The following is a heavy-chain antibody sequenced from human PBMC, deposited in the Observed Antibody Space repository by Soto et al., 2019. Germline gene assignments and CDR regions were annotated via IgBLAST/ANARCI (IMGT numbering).Heavy chain of an antibody. CDR2: IIPEDGKI. CDR1: GGTFSSYA. D-gene: IGHD1-1*01. V-gene: IGHV1-69*10. CDR3: AAGGTRWLQSPLDY. J-gene: IGHJ4*02. Sequence: GASVKVSCKASGGTFSSYAISWVRQAPGKGLELMGGIIPEDGKISYAQKFQGRVTMTEDTSSDTAYMELSGLRSEDTAVYYCAAGGTRWLQSPLDYWGQGTLVTVSS.